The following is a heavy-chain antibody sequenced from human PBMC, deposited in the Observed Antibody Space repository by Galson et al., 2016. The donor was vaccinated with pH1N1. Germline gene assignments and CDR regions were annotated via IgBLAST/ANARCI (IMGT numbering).Heavy chain of an antibody. J-gene: IGHJ6*02. V-gene: IGHV3-30*02. D-gene: IGHD3-10*01. Sequence: SLRLSCAASGFTFSNYAIHWARQAPGRGLEWVAFTRYDESNKYYGDSVKGRFSISRDNSKNTLYLQMSSLRGEDTAVYYCAKEYFYFGPGGHYGLDVWGQGTTVTVSS. CDR2: TRYDESNK. CDR1: GFTFSNYA. CDR3: AKEYFYFGPGGHYGLDV.